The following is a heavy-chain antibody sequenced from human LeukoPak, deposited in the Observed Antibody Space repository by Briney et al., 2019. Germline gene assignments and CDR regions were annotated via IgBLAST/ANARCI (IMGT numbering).Heavy chain of an antibody. Sequence: QPGGSLRLSCVASGFTFSSFWMHWVRQAPGRGLVWVSRINGDGSSTNYADSVKGRFTISRDNAKNTLYLQMDSLRAEDTAVYYCARTQSGNYPKDWGQGTLVTVSS. J-gene: IGHJ4*02. CDR3: ARTQSGNYPKD. V-gene: IGHV3-74*01. CDR1: GFTFSSFW. D-gene: IGHD1-26*01. CDR2: INGDGSST.